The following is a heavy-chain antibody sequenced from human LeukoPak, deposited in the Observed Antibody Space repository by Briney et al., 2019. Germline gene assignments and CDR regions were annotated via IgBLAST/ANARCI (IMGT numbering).Heavy chain of an antibody. J-gene: IGHJ2*01. V-gene: IGHV4-39*07. D-gene: IGHD4-11*01. CDR1: GGSISSSNSY. CDR2: VFCGSP. Sequence: TSETLSLTCTVSGGSISSSNSYWGWIRQPPGQGLEWIGTVFCGSPYYNPSLKSRVTISIDTSKNQISLRLTSVTAADTAVYYCAGYGNYWDWYFDLWGRGTLVTVSS. CDR3: AGYGNYWDWYFDL.